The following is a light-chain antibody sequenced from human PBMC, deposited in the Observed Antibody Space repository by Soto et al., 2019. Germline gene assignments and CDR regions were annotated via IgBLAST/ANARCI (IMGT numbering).Light chain of an antibody. CDR1: SGLSSYA. J-gene: IGLJ3*02. CDR3: QTWGTGAWV. Sequence: QLVLTQSPSASASLGASVKLTCTLSSGLSSYAIAWYQQQPEKGPRYLMNLNSDGSHSKGDGIPDRFSGSSSGAEHYLTISSLQSEDEADYYCQTWGTGAWVFGGGTKVTVL. CDR2: LNSDGSH. V-gene: IGLV4-69*01.